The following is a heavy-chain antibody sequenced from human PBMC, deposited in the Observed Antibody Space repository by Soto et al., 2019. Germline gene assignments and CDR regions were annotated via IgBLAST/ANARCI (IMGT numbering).Heavy chain of an antibody. V-gene: IGHV3-30-3*01. CDR3: ARDRRLYYDSSGYSDY. Sequence: LRLSCAASGFTFSSYAMHWVRQAPGKGLEWVAVISYDGSNKYYADSVKGRFTISRDNSKNTLYLQMNSLRAEDTAVYYCARDRRLYYDSSGYSDYWGQGTLVTVSS. J-gene: IGHJ4*02. CDR1: GFTFSSYA. D-gene: IGHD3-22*01. CDR2: ISYDGSNK.